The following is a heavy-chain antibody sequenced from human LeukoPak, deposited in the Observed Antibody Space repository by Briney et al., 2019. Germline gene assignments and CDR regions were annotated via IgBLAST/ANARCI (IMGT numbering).Heavy chain of an antibody. D-gene: IGHD1-26*01. CDR1: GGSISSSSYY. V-gene: IGHV4-39*02. CDR3: ARDKSPISGSYSEDKLIDY. CDR2: IYYSGST. Sequence: PSETLSLTCTVSGGSISSSSYYWGWIRQPPGKGLEWIGSIYYSGSTYYNPSLKSRVTISVDTSKNQFSLKLSSVTAADTAVYYCARDKSPISGSYSEDKLIDYWGQGTLVTVSS. J-gene: IGHJ4*02.